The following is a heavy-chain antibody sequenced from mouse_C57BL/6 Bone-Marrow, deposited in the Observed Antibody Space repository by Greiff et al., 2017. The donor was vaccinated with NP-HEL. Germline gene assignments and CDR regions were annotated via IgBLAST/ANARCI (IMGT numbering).Heavy chain of an antibody. CDR1: GYAFTNYL. CDR3: ARDYGFDY. J-gene: IGHJ2*01. Sequence: QVQLQQSGAELVRPGTSVKVSCKASGYAFTNYLIEWVKQRPGQGLAWIGVINPGSGGTNYTEKFKGKATLTADKSSSTAYMQLISLTSEDSAVYFCARDYGFDYWGQGTTLTVSS. D-gene: IGHD1-1*01. V-gene: IGHV1-54*01. CDR2: INPGSGGT.